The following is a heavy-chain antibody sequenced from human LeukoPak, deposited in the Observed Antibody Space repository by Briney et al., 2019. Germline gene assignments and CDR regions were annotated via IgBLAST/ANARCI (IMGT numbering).Heavy chain of an antibody. CDR3: GRNQIPGLDYYYYYYMDV. CDR2: IIPIFGTA. CDR1: GGTFSSYA. J-gene: IGHJ6*03. V-gene: IGHV1-69*13. Sequence: SVKVSCKASGGTFSSYAISWVRQAPGQGLEWMGGIIPIFGTANYAQKFQGRVTITAHDHINTAYLELSSLRSEHTAVYYHGRNQIPGLDYYYYYYMDVWGKGTTVTVSS.